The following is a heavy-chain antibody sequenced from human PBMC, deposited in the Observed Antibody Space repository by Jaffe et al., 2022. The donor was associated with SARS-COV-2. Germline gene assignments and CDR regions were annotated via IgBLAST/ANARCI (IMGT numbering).Heavy chain of an antibody. CDR1: GYYFTSYA. D-gene: IGHD2-15*01. V-gene: IGHV7-4-1*02. CDR2: IHTDTGNP. Sequence: QVQLVQSGSELKGPGASVKVSCKASGYYFTSYAMSWVRQAPGQGLEWMGWIHTDTGNPTYAQGFTGRFVFSLDTSVSTAFLQINSLRAEDTAVYYCARDRGYCSGTSCYSGFDYWGQGTLVTVSS. J-gene: IGHJ4*02. CDR3: ARDRGYCSGTSCYSGFDY.